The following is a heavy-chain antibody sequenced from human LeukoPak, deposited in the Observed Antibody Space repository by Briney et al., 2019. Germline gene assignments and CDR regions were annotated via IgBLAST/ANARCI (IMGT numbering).Heavy chain of an antibody. CDR3: ARGASGNYHYFDY. Sequence: SQTLSLTCTVSGGSISSYFWSWIRQPAGKGLEWIGRIYTSGSTDYNPSLKSRVTLSVDTSKNQFSLKLSSVTAADTAVYYCARGASGNYHYFDYWGQGTLVTVSS. CDR2: IYTSGST. CDR1: GGSISSYF. J-gene: IGHJ4*02. V-gene: IGHV4-4*07. D-gene: IGHD1-26*01.